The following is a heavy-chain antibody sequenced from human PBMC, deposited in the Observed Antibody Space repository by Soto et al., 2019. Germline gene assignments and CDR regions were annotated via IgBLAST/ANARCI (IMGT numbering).Heavy chain of an antibody. CDR3: ARDGYNFCY. Sequence: GGSLRLSCAASGFTFSSYCMNWVRQAPGKGLVWVSCINSDGSSTSYADSVKGRFTISRDNAKNTLYLQMNSLRAEDTAVYCCARDGYNFCYWGQGTLVTLSS. CDR1: GFTFSSYC. D-gene: IGHD3-3*01. V-gene: IGHV3-74*01. J-gene: IGHJ4*02. CDR2: INSDGSST.